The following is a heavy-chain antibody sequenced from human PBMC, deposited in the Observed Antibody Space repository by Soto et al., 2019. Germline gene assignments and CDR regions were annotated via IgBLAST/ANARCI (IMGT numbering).Heavy chain of an antibody. CDR2: ISAYNGNT. CDR3: ARGKSYDFWSGYYTGYYYYGMDV. V-gene: IGHV1-18*01. CDR1: GYTFTSYG. D-gene: IGHD3-3*01. Sequence: ASVKVSCKASGYTFTSYGISWVRQAPGQGLEWMGWISAYNGNTNYAQKLQGRDTMTTDTSTSTAYMELRSLRSDDTAVYYCARGKSYDFWSGYYTGYYYYGMDVWRQGTTVTVSS. J-gene: IGHJ6*02.